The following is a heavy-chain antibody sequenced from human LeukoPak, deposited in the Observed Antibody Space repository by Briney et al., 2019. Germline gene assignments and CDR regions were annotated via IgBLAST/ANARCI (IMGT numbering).Heavy chain of an antibody. CDR1: GGTFNSYA. J-gene: IGHJ4*02. CDR3: ASLSIDGYNPFDY. D-gene: IGHD5-24*01. CDR2: IIPIFGTA. Sequence: GASVKVSCKASGGTFNSYAISWVRQAPGQGLEWMGRIIPIFGTANYAQKFQGRVTITTDESTSTAYMELSSLRSEDTAVYYCASLSIDGYNPFDYWGQGTLVTVSS. V-gene: IGHV1-69*05.